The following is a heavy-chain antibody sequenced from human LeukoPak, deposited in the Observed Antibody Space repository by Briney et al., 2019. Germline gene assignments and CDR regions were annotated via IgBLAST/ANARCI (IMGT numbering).Heavy chain of an antibody. CDR3: ASGIAAAGT. V-gene: IGHV4-34*01. CDR1: RGSLSGSY. Sequence: PSETLSLTCVVYRGSLSGSYWSWIRQPPGKGLEWIGEINHSGSTNYNPSLKSRVTISVDTSKNQFSLKLSSVTAADTAVYYCASGIAAAGTWGQGTLVTVSS. J-gene: IGHJ4*02. D-gene: IGHD6-13*01. CDR2: INHSGST.